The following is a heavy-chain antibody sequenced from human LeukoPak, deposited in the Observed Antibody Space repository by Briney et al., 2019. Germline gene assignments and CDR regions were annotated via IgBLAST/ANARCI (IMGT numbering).Heavy chain of an antibody. CDR1: GLNHRSYE. J-gene: IGHJ4*02. V-gene: IGHV3-48*03. Sequence: PGGSLTHSCAASGLNHRSYEMHWVRPAPGRGLAWVSYLGHTGRTIYYVDSVKGRFTVSRDNAKNSLYLQMNSLRAEDTAIYYCVRGDRYFFDYWGQGTLVTVSS. CDR3: VRGDRYFFDY. D-gene: IGHD1-14*01. CDR2: LGHTGRTI.